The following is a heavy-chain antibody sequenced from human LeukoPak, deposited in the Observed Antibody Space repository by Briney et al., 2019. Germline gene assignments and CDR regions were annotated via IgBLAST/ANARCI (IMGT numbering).Heavy chain of an antibody. Sequence: SETLSLTCTVSGGSISSYYWSWVRQPPGKGLEWMGYIYYSGSTNYNAYLKSRGTISVDKSKKQFSLKLRYVNAADTAVYYCASSSYYYDSSGYPIGFFDYWGQGTLVTVSS. J-gene: IGHJ4*02. CDR3: ASSSYYYDSSGYPIGFFDY. V-gene: IGHV4-59*01. CDR1: GGSISSYY. D-gene: IGHD3-22*01. CDR2: IYYSGST.